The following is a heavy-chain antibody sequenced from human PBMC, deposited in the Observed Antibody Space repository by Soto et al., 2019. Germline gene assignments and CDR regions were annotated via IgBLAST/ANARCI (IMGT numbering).Heavy chain of an antibody. Sequence: SETLSLTCTVSGGSISSSSYYWGWIRQPPGKGLEWIGSIYYSGSTYYNPSLKSRVTISVDTSKNQFSLKLSSVTAADTAVYYCARLRYDILTGYFDYWGQGTLVAVSS. CDR3: ARLRYDILTGYFDY. V-gene: IGHV4-39*01. CDR2: IYYSGST. D-gene: IGHD3-9*01. CDR1: GGSISSSSYY. J-gene: IGHJ4*02.